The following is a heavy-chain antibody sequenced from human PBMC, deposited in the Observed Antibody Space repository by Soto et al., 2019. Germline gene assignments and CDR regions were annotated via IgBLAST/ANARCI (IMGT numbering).Heavy chain of an antibody. J-gene: IGHJ4*02. CDR1: GFTVSSNY. CDR2: ISVSVGST. D-gene: IGHD2-21*02. Sequence: PGGSLRLSCAASGFTVSSNYMSWVRQAPGKGLEWVSTISVSVGSTYSADSVQGRFTVSSDISDNTLFLRMTSLTADDTAVYFCAKRDVPHSTSNAYFYDHWGRGVLVTVSS. CDR3: AKRDVPHSTSNAYFYDH. V-gene: IGHV3-23*01.